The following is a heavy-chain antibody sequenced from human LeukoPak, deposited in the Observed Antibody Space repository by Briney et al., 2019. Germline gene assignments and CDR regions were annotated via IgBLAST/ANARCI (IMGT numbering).Heavy chain of an antibody. CDR3: ARDGDYGFDY. CDR1: GGSISSHY. V-gene: IGHV4-59*11. J-gene: IGHJ4*02. D-gene: IGHD4-17*01. Sequence: SETLSLTCTVPGGSISSHYWSWIRQPPGKGLEWIGYIYYSGSTNYNPSLKSRVTISVDTSKNQFSLKLSSVTAADTAVYYCARDGDYGFDYWGQGTLVTVSS. CDR2: IYYSGST.